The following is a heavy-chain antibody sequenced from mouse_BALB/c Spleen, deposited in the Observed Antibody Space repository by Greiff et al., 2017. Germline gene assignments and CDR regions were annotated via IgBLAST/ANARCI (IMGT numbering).Heavy chain of an antibody. CDR1: GFDFSRYW. D-gene: IGHD1-1*01. J-gene: IGHJ4*01. V-gene: IGHV4-1*02. Sequence: EVKVIESGGGLVQPGGSLKLSCAASGFDFSRYWMSWVRQAPGKGLEWIGEINPDSSTINYTPSLKDKFIISRDNAKNTLYLQMSKVRSEDTALYYCARRGYYFDAMDYWGQGTSVTVSS. CDR2: INPDSSTI. CDR3: ARRGYYFDAMDY.